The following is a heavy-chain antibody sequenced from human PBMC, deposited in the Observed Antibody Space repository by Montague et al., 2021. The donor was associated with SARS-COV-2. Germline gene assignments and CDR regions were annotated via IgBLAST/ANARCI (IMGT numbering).Heavy chain of an antibody. Sequence: SETLSLTCTVSGGSISSYYWSCIRQPPGKGLEWIGYIYYSGSTNXNPSLKSRVTISVDTSKNQFFLKLSAVTAADTAVYYCARGTAAGTNFDYWGQGTLVTVSS. V-gene: IGHV4-59*01. CDR2: IYYSGST. J-gene: IGHJ4*02. D-gene: IGHD6-13*01. CDR1: GGSISSYY. CDR3: ARGTAAGTNFDY.